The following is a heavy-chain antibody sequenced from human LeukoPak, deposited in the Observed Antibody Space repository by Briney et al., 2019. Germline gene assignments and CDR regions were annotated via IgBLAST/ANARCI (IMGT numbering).Heavy chain of an antibody. CDR3: ATTYDDAFDI. CDR2: IYSGGST. V-gene: IGHV3-66*01. Sequence: GGSLRLSCAASGFTVSSNYMSWVRQAPGKGLEWVSVIYSGGSTYYADSVKDRFTISRDNSKNTLYLQMNSLRAEDTAVYYCATTYDDAFDIWGQGTMVTGSS. D-gene: IGHD2-21*01. CDR1: GFTVSSNY. J-gene: IGHJ3*02.